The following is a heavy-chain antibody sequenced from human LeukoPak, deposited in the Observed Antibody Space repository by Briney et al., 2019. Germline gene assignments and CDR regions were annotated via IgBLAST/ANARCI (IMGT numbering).Heavy chain of an antibody. CDR2: IYYSGST. Sequence: PSQTLSLTCTVSGGSISSGGYYWSWIRQHPGKGLEWIGYIYYSGSTYYNPSLKSRVTISVDTSKNQFSLRLSSVTAADTAVYYCARDHPRGCGMDVWGQGTTVTVSS. CDR3: ARDHPRGCGMDV. J-gene: IGHJ6*01. V-gene: IGHV4-31*03. D-gene: IGHD3-10*01. CDR1: GGSISSGGYY.